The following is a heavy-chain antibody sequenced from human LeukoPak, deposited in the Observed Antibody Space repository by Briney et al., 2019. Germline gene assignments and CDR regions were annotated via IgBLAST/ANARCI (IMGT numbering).Heavy chain of an antibody. D-gene: IGHD3-22*01. CDR1: GYTFTSYY. V-gene: IGHV1-46*01. J-gene: IGHJ4*02. CDR3: ARDSPRDYYDSSVYFYFIDY. CDR2: INPSGGST. Sequence: EASVKVSCKASGYTFTSYYMHWVRQAPGQGLEWMGIINPSGGSTSYAQKFQGRVTITRDTSTSTVYMELSSLRSEDTAVYYCARDSPRDYYDSSVYFYFIDYWGQGTLVTVSS.